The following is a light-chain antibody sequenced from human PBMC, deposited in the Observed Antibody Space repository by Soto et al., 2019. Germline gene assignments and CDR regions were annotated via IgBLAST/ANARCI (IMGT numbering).Light chain of an antibody. Sequence: EIVMTQSPAILSVSPGKRATLSCRASQSVSSNLAWYQQKPGQAPRLLIYGASTRATGIPARFSGSGSGTGFTLTISSLQSEDFAVYSCQQYNDWPYTFGQGTKLEIK. V-gene: IGKV3-15*01. CDR3: QQYNDWPYT. J-gene: IGKJ2*01. CDR2: GAS. CDR1: QSVSSN.